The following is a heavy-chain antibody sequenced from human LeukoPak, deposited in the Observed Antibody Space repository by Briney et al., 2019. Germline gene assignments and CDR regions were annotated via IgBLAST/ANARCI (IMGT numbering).Heavy chain of an antibody. CDR2: ISSSSSYI. CDR1: GFTFSSYW. CDR3: ARDHTRWYSGSYGLDY. Sequence: PGGSLRLSCAASGFTFSSYWMSWVRQAPGKGLEWVSSISSSSSYIYYADSVKGRFTIFRDNAKNSLYLQMNSLRAEDTAVYYCARDHTRWYSGSYGLDYWGQGTLVTVSS. D-gene: IGHD1-26*01. V-gene: IGHV3-21*01. J-gene: IGHJ4*02.